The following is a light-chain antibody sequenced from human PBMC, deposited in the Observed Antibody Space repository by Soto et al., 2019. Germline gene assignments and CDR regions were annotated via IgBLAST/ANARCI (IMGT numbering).Light chain of an antibody. Sequence: QSVLTQPTSASATPGQRVTISCSGSTSNIGRNTVNWYQQLPGTAPKLLIYSNNQRPSGVPDRFSGSKSGTSASLAISGLQSEDEADYYCAAWDDSLIDYVFGPGTKLTVL. CDR3: AAWDDSLIDYV. J-gene: IGLJ1*01. CDR2: SNN. V-gene: IGLV1-44*01. CDR1: TSNIGRNT.